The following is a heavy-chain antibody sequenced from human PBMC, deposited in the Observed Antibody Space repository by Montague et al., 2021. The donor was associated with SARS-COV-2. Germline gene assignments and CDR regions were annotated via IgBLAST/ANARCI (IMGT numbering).Heavy chain of an antibody. CDR2: IYTSGSS. J-gene: IGHJ6*02. CDR3: ARERSVDYYDGSGYHSYKYGMDV. Sequence: TLSLTCTVSGGSVSSGSYYWSWIRQPAGKGLEWIGRIYTSGSSNYNPSLKSRVTISVDTSKNQFSLKVSSVTAADTAVYYCARERSVDYYDGSGYHSYKYGMDVWGQGTTVTVSS. V-gene: IGHV4-61*02. CDR1: GGSVSSGSYY. D-gene: IGHD3-22*01.